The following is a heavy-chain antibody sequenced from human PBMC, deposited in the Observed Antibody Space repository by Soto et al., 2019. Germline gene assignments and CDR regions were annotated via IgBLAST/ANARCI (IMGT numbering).Heavy chain of an antibody. Sequence: EVQLLESGGGLVQPGGSLRLSCAASGFIFSTYAMSWVRQAPGKGLEWVSAISGSGSTYYADSVKGRFTISRDDAKNTLCLQMNSLRVDDTAVYYCAPMGVWGQGTTVTVSS. CDR2: ISGSGST. CDR1: GFIFSTYA. V-gene: IGHV3-23*01. CDR3: APMGV. J-gene: IGHJ6*02.